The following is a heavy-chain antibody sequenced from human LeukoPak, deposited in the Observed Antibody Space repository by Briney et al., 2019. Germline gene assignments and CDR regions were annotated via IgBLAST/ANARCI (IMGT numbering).Heavy chain of an antibody. CDR1: GFTVSSNY. V-gene: IGHV3-53*01. CDR2: IYSGGST. CDR3: ASNIAVAGTNY. Sequence: PGGSLRLSCAASGFTVSSNYMSWVRQAPGKGLEWVSVIYSGGSTYYADSVKGRFTISRDNSKNTLYLQMNSLRAEDTAVYYCASNIAVAGTNYWGQGTLVTVSS. J-gene: IGHJ4*02. D-gene: IGHD6-19*01.